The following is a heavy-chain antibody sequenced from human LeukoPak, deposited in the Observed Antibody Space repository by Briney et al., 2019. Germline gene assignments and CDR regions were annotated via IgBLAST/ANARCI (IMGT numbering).Heavy chain of an antibody. Sequence: SETLSLTCTVSGGSISSSSYYWGWIRQPPGKGLEWIGSIYYSGSTYYNQSPKSRVTISVDTSKNQFSLKLSSVTAADTAVYYCARGRDSGSYYPDYWGQGTLVTVSS. J-gene: IGHJ4*02. D-gene: IGHD1-26*01. V-gene: IGHV4-39*07. CDR1: GGSISSSSYY. CDR3: ARGRDSGSYYPDY. CDR2: IYYSGST.